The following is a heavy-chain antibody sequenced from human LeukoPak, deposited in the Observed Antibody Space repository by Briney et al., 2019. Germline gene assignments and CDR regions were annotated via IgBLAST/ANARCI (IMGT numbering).Heavy chain of an antibody. D-gene: IGHD3-10*01. CDR1: GYSFTSYW. V-gene: IGHV5-51*01. CDR2: IYPGDSDT. CDR3: ARGPYGAMVRGVPIYYYYYMDV. J-gene: IGHJ6*03. Sequence: GESLKISCQGSGYSFTSYWIGWVRQMPGKGLEWMGIIYPGDSDTRYSPPFQGQVTISVDKSISTAYLQWSSLKASDTAMYYCARGPYGAMVRGVPIYYYYYMDVWGKGTTVTVSS.